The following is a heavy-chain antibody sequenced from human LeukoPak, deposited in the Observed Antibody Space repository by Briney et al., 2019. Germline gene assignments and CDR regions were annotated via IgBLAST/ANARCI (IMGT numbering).Heavy chain of an antibody. V-gene: IGHV1-69*04. CDR3: ARGGNPPREYYYDSSGFDY. CDR1: GGTFSSYA. J-gene: IGHJ4*02. CDR2: IIPILGIA. D-gene: IGHD3-22*01. Sequence: SVKVSCKASGGTFSSYAISWVRQAPGQGLEWMGRIIPILGIANYAQKFQGRVTITADKSTSTAYMELSSLRSEDTAVYYCARGGNPPREYYYDSSGFDYWGQGTLVTVSS.